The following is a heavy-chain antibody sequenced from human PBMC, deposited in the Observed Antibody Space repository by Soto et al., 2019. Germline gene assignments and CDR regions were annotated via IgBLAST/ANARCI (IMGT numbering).Heavy chain of an antibody. Sequence: GGSLRLSCAASGFTFSSYAMHWVRQAPGKGLEYVSAISSNGGSTYYADSVKGRFTISRDNSKNMLYLQMGSLRAEDMAVYYCARNQFYCGGDCYSGAFDIWGQGTMVTVSS. CDR1: GFTFSSYA. V-gene: IGHV3-64*02. J-gene: IGHJ3*02. CDR2: ISSNGGST. CDR3: ARNQFYCGGDCYSGAFDI. D-gene: IGHD2-21*02.